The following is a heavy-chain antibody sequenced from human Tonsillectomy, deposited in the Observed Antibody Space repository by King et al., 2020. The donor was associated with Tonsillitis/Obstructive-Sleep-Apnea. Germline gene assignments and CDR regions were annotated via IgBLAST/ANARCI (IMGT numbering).Heavy chain of an antibody. Sequence: VQLVESGGGLIQPGGSLRLSCAASGFTFSSNYMSWVRQAPGKGLEWVSVIYSGGSTHYADSVKGRFTISRDNSKNMLFLQMNSLRAEDTAVYYCARSPTVTTSFYFDHWGQGTLVTVSS. D-gene: IGHD4-17*01. J-gene: IGHJ4*02. CDR3: ARSPTVTTSFYFDH. CDR1: GFTFSSNY. CDR2: IYSGGST. V-gene: IGHV3-53*01.